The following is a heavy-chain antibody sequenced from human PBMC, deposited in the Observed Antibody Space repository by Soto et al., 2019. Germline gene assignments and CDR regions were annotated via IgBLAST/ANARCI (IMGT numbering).Heavy chain of an antibody. J-gene: IGHJ6*02. CDR1: GGTFSSYA. Sequence: SVKVSCKASGGTFSSYAISWVRQAPGQGLEWMGGIIPIFGTANYAQKFQGRVTMTRDTSISTAYMELSRLRSDDTAVYYCARDIRGYSYLISPGMDVWGQGTTVTVSS. D-gene: IGHD5-18*01. V-gene: IGHV1-69*05. CDR2: IIPIFGTA. CDR3: ARDIRGYSYLISPGMDV.